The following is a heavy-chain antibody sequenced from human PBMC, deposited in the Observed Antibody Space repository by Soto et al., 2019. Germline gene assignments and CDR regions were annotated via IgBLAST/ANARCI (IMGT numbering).Heavy chain of an antibody. CDR2: INYSGSNI. J-gene: IGHJ4*02. CDR3: ASEALCGADCYFFEY. Sequence: GGSLRLSCAASGFTFSNSEMFWVRRAPGKGLEWVSKINYSGSNIYYSKSVKGRFTISRDNAKNSLSLQMNSLTDEDTAIYYCASEALCGADCYFFEYWGPGTLVTVSS. D-gene: IGHD2-21*02. CDR1: GFTFSNSE. V-gene: IGHV3-48*03.